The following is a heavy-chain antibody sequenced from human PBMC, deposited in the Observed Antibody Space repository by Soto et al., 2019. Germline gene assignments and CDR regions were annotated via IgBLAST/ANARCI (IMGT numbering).Heavy chain of an antibody. J-gene: IGHJ4*02. V-gene: IGHV5-51*01. CDR3: ASHSSGDDSFPPI. CDR1: VYSFTSYW. D-gene: IGHD5-12*01. CDR2: IYPGDSDT. Sequence: GQSLQISCAXSVYSFTSYWIASVLQIPGKGLDWMGIIYPGDSDTRYSPSFQGQVTISADKSISTAYLQWSSLKASDTAMYYCASHSSGDDSFPPIWGQGTLVTVSS.